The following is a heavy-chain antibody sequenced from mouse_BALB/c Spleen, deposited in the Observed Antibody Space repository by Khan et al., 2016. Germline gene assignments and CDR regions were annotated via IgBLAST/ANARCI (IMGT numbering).Heavy chain of an antibody. CDR1: GYTFTSYY. D-gene: IGHD2-3*01. Sequence: QIQLVQSGAELVKPGASVKLSCKASGYTFTSYYMYWVKQRPGQGLEWIGEINPSNGDTNFNERFKSKATLTVDKSSSTTYMQFSSLTSEDSAVYYCTRAGYDDPFAYWGQGTLVTVSA. V-gene: IGHV1S81*02. CDR2: INPSNGDT. CDR3: TRAGYDDPFAY. J-gene: IGHJ3*01.